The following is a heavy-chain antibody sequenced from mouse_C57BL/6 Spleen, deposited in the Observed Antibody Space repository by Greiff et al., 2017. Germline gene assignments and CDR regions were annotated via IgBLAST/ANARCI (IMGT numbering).Heavy chain of an antibody. CDR2: INPNNGGT. CDR1: GYTFTDYN. D-gene: IGHD1-1*01. Sequence: VQLQQSGPELVKPGASVKMSCKASGYTFTDYNMHWVKQSHGKSLEWIGYINPNNGGTSYNQKFKGKATLTVNKSSSTAYMELRSLTSEDSAVYYCARGGTTVVALDYWGQGTTLTVSS. CDR3: ARGGTTVVALDY. V-gene: IGHV1-22*01. J-gene: IGHJ2*01.